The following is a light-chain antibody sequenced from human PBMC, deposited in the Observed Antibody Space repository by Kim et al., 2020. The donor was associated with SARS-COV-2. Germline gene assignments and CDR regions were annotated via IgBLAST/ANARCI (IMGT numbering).Light chain of an antibody. CDR2: DAS. CDR1: QSISSW. V-gene: IGKV1-5*01. Sequence: DIQMTQSPSTLSASVGDRVTITCRASQSISSWLAWYQQKPGKAPKLLIYDASSLESGVPSRFSGSGSGTEFTLTISSLQPDDFATYYCQQYNSYSQGTFGQGTKLEI. J-gene: IGKJ2*02. CDR3: QQYNSYSQGT.